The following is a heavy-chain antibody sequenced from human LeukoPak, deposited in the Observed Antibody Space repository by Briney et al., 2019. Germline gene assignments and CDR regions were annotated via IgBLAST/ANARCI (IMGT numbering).Heavy chain of an antibody. V-gene: IGHV3-49*04. CDR2: IRTKAYGGTT. CDR1: GFTFGDYA. CDR3: ARELSGSYYDFDY. J-gene: IGHJ4*02. Sequence: GGSLRLSCTASGFTFGDYAMSWVRQAPGKGLEWVGFIRTKAYGGTTEYAASVKGRFTISRDDSKSIVCLQMNSLKTEDTAVYYCARELSGSYYDFDYWGQGTLVTVSS. D-gene: IGHD1-26*01.